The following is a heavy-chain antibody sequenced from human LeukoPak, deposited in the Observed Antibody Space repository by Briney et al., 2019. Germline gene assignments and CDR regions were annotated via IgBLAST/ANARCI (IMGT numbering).Heavy chain of an antibody. D-gene: IGHD3-16*01. CDR3: AKDDAGIGAYAFDI. CDR1: GFTLDDYA. V-gene: IGHV3-9*01. Sequence: GGSLRLSCAASGFTLDDYAMHWVRQAPAKGVEWVSGISWNSGSIGYADSVKGRFTISRDDAKNSLYLQMNSLRAEDTALYYCAKDDAGIGAYAFDIWGQGTMVTVSS. CDR2: ISWNSGSI. J-gene: IGHJ3*02.